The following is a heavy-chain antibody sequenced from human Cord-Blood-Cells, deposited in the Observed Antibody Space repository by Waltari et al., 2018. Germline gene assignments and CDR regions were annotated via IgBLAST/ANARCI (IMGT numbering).Heavy chain of an antibody. CDR2: IYPGDSDT. CDR1: GYSVTRSW. D-gene: IGHD7-27*01. Sequence: EMQLLLSGSEVTKPGESLTISCTGIGYSVTRSWICVGRQMPGKGLEWRGIIYPGDSDTRYSPSLQGQVTISAYKSISTAYLQWSSLKASDTAMYYCARGPTWPSIQTGAYFDYWGQGTLVTVSS. V-gene: IGHV5-51*01. J-gene: IGHJ4*02. CDR3: ARGPTWPSIQTGAYFDY.